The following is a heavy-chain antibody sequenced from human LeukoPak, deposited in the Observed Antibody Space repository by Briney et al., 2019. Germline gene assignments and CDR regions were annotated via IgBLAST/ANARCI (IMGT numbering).Heavy chain of an antibody. J-gene: IGHJ4*02. V-gene: IGHV1-46*01. CDR2: INPSGGST. CDR1: GYTFTSYY. D-gene: IGHD3-22*01. Sequence: GAAVKVSCKASGYTFTSYYMHWVRQAPGQGLGWMGIINPSGGSTSYAQKFQGRVTMTRDTSTSTVYMELSSLRSEDTAVYYCARGRDYYDSSGARDYWGQGTLVTVSS. CDR3: ARGRDYYDSSGARDY.